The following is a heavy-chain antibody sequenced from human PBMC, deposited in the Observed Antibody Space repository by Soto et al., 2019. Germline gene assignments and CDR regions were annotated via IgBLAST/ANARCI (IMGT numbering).Heavy chain of an antibody. D-gene: IGHD6-19*01. CDR2: INHSGSA. CDR3: ARGLITGSHYSGGWYYFDS. Sequence: QVQLQQSGAGLLKPSETLSLTCAVYGESFSGHIWTWIRQTPGKGLQCTGQINHSGSASYNPSLKGRVTISVHTSYSQFSLELSSVTAADTAVYYCARGLITGSHYSGGWYYFDSWGQGTQVTVSS. CDR1: GESFSGHI. V-gene: IGHV4-34*01. J-gene: IGHJ4*02.